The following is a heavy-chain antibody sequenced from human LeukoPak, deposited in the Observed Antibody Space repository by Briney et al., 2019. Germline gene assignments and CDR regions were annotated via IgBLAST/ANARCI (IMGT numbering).Heavy chain of an antibody. Sequence: GASVKVSCKASGYTLTSHYIHWVRQAPGQGLEWMGIVNPSGGSTTYAQKFQGRVAMTRDTSTSTVYMELSSLRSDDTAVYYCARDADPADDSGAYCFDKWGQGTLVTVSS. CDR1: GYTLTSHY. J-gene: IGHJ4*02. D-gene: IGHD2-15*01. V-gene: IGHV1-46*01. CDR3: ARDADPADDSGAYCFDK. CDR2: VNPSGGST.